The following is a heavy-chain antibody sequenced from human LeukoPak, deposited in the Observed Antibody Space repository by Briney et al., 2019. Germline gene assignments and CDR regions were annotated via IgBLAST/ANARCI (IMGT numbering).Heavy chain of an antibody. CDR1: GGSISSSSYY. V-gene: IGHV4-39*07. CDR3: ARGVRDYGDRQLGRRYYYYYYMDV. Sequence: SETLSLTCTVSGGSISSSSYYWGWIRQPPGKGLEWIGSIYYSGSTYYNPSLKSRVTISVDTSKNQFSLKLSSVTAADTAVYYCARGVRDYGDRQLGRRYYYYYYMDVWGKGTTVTVSS. D-gene: IGHD4-17*01. CDR2: IYYSGST. J-gene: IGHJ6*03.